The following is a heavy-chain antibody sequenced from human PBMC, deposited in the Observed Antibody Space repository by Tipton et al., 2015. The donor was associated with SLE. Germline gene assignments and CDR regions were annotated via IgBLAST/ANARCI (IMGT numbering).Heavy chain of an antibody. CDR1: GGSITSHY. CDR3: ARDPNFGDPGTFDY. V-gene: IGHV4-59*11. Sequence: TLSLTCTVSGGSITSHYWSWIRQPPGRGLEWVGYISYSGSTNYNPSLKSRLTISVDTSKNQFSLRLNSVTAADTAVYYCARDPNFGDPGTFDYWGQGTLVTVSS. CDR2: ISYSGST. J-gene: IGHJ4*02. D-gene: IGHD4-17*01.